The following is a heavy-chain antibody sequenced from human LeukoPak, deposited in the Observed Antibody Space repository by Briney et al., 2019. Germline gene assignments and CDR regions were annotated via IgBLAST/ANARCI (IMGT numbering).Heavy chain of an antibody. CDR1: GFTFSTYW. J-gene: IGHJ4*02. CDR3: ARDSSPYNWNPGGPDY. V-gene: IGHV3-74*01. Sequence: GGSLRLSCAASGFTFSTYWMHWVRQAPGKGLVWVSRINSDGTSTSYADSVKGRSTIFRDNAKKTLYLQMNSLRAEDTAVYYCARDSSPYNWNPGGPDYWGQGTLVTVSS. D-gene: IGHD1-1*01. CDR2: INSDGTST.